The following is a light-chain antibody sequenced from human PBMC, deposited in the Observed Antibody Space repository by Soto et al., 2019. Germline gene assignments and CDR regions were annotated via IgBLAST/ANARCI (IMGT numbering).Light chain of an antibody. Sequence: DIQMTQSPSSLSESVGDRVTITCRASTGNSNDLAWYQQKPGKVPKLPIYAASTLQSGVPSRFSGSGSGTDFTLTISSLQPEDVATYYCQKVNSAPQTFVPGTQVDI. CDR3: QKVNSAPQT. CDR1: TGNSND. V-gene: IGKV1-27*01. J-gene: IGKJ3*01. CDR2: AAS.